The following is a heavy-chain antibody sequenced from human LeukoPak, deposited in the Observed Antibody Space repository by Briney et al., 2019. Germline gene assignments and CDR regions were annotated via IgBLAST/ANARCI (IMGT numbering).Heavy chain of an antibody. CDR3: ASDSSSWAPGQYFDY. D-gene: IGHD6-13*01. J-gene: IGHJ4*02. CDR1: GFTFSSYG. CDR2: ISGSGRST. Sequence: GGTLRLSCAASGFTFSSYGMNWVRQAPGKGLKWVSAISGSGRSTYYADSVKGRFTISRDNSKNTLYLQMNSLRAEDTAVYYCASDSSSWAPGQYFDYWGQGTLVTVSS. V-gene: IGHV3-23*01.